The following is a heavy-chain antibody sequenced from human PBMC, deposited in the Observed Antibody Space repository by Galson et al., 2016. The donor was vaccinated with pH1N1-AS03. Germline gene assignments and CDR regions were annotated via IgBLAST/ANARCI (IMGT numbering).Heavy chain of an antibody. J-gene: IGHJ4*02. D-gene: IGHD4-17*01. V-gene: IGHV6-1*01. CDR2: TYYRSRWYN. Sequence: CAISGDSVSSDSAAWNWIRQSPSRGLEWLGRTYYRSRWYNDYAPSLSSRVSSTADTSKNQFSLHLTSVTPEDSATYFCVRDFYGDVFGYWGQGTLVTVSS. CDR1: GDSVSSDSAA. CDR3: VRDFYGDVFGY.